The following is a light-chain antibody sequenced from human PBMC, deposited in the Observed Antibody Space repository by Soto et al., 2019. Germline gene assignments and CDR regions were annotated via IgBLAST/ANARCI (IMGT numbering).Light chain of an antibody. CDR1: QSISNY. Sequence: DIQMTQSPSSLSASVGDRVIITCRTSQSISNYLNWYQHKPGKAPKVLISAASNLQSGVPSRFSGSGSGTVFTLTISCLQPEDFATYFCQQSYTLSPLTFGGGTKVDIK. J-gene: IGKJ4*01. CDR3: QQSYTLSPLT. CDR2: AAS. V-gene: IGKV1-39*01.